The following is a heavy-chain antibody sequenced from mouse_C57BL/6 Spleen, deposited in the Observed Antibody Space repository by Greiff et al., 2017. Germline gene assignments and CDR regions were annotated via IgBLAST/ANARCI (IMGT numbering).Heavy chain of an antibody. J-gene: IGHJ1*03. CDR3: VRADYDGCSSRDFEV. CDR2: IRSKSNNYAT. Sequence: DVKLVESGGGLVQPKGSLKLSCAASGFSFNTYAMNWVRQAPGKGLEWVARIRSKSNNYATYYADSVKDRFTISRDDSESMLYLQMNNLKTEDTAMYYCVRADYDGCSSRDFEVWGTGTTVTV. V-gene: IGHV10-1*01. D-gene: IGHD1-1*01. CDR1: GFSFNTYA.